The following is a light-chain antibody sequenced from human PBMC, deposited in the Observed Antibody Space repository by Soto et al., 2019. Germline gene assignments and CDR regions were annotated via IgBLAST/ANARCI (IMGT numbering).Light chain of an antibody. CDR1: SSDVGLYDY. Sequence: QSVLTQPASVSGSPGQSITISCTGTSSDVGLYDYVSWYQQHPGKAPQLMIYAVSNRPSGVSNRFSASKSGNTASLFISGLQAEDEADYYCSSYTSERPYVVGHGTKVTV. V-gene: IGLV2-14*01. J-gene: IGLJ1*01. CDR2: AVS. CDR3: SSYTSERPYV.